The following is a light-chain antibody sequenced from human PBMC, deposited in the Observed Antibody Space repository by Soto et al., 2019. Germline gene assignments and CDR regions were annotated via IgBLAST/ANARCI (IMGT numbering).Light chain of an antibody. CDR1: QSVSSY. V-gene: IGKV3-11*01. Sequence: EIVLTQSPATLSLSPGERATLSCRASQSVSSYLAWYQQKPGQAPRLLIYDVSNRATGIPARFSGSGSGTDFTLTISSLEPEDFAVYYCQQYDHPPYTFGQGTKLEIK. J-gene: IGKJ2*01. CDR2: DVS. CDR3: QQYDHPPYT.